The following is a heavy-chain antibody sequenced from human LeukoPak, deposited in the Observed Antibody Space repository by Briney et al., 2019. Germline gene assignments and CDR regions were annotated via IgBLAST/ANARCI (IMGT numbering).Heavy chain of an antibody. CDR2: IGAYNGNT. Sequence: ASVKVSCKASGYTFTSYGISWVRQAPGQGLEWMGWIGAYNGNTNYAQKLQGRVTMTTDTSTSTAYMELRSLRSDDTAVYYCARAAADSQTEYFQHWGQGTLVTVSS. D-gene: IGHD6-13*01. CDR1: GYTFTSYG. V-gene: IGHV1-18*01. CDR3: ARAAADSQTEYFQH. J-gene: IGHJ1*01.